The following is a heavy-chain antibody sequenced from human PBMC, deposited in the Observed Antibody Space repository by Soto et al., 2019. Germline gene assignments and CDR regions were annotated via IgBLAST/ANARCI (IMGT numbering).Heavy chain of an antibody. CDR3: ARQMNRGVIFDY. Sequence: QVQLVQSGAEVRRPGSSVKVSCKTSGGIFSDYALSWVRQAPGQGLEWMGRIIPIFGTTIYAQKFHGRVTITADEPTSTAFMELSSLRSEDTAVYYCARQMNRGVIFDYWGQGTRVTVSS. CDR2: IIPIFGTT. D-gene: IGHD3-10*01. J-gene: IGHJ4*02. V-gene: IGHV1-69*01. CDR1: GGIFSDYA.